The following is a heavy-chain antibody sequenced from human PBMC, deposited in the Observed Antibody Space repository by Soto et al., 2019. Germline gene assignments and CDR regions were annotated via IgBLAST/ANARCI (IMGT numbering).Heavy chain of an antibody. V-gene: IGHV5-51*01. J-gene: IGHJ6*02. Sequence: GESLKISCKGSGYSFTSYWIGWVRQMPGKGLEWMGIIYPGDSDTRYSPSFQGQVTISADKSISTAYLQWSSLRASDTAMYYCAREWVVPAAQYPHYYYGMDVWGQGTTVTVS. CDR3: AREWVVPAAQYPHYYYGMDV. CDR1: GYSFTSYW. D-gene: IGHD2-2*01. CDR2: IYPGDSDT.